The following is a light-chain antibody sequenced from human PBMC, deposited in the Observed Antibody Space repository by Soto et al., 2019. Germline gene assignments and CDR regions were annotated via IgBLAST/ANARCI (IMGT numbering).Light chain of an antibody. CDR3: HQRSNWPLT. Sequence: EIVLIQSPATLSLSPGERATLSCRASQSVNNYLARYQQKPGQAPRLLIYDASSRATDIPARFSGSGSGTDFTLTISSLEPEDFATYYCHQRSNWPLTFGGGTKVEIK. CDR2: DAS. CDR1: QSVNNY. J-gene: IGKJ4*01. V-gene: IGKV3-11*01.